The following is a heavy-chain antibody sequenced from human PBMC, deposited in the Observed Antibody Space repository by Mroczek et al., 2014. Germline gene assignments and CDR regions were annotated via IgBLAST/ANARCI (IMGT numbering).Heavy chain of an antibody. CDR3: ARARYCTNGVCYHDAFDI. Sequence: QVQLVESGAEVKKPGSSVKVSCKASGGTFSSYTISWVRQAPGQGLEWMGRIIPILGIANYAQKFQGRVTITADKSTSTAYMELSSLRSEDTAVYYCARARYCTNGVCYHDAFDIWGQGTSGHRLF. CDR1: GGTFSSYT. D-gene: IGHD2-8*01. V-gene: IGHV1-69*02. CDR2: IIPILGIA. J-gene: IGHJ3*02.